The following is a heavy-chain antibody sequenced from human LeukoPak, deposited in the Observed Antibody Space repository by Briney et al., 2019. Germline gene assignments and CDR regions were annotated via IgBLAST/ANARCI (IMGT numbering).Heavy chain of an antibody. D-gene: IGHD3-22*01. CDR3: AKDPPLVVINAPFVH. J-gene: IGHJ4*02. CDR2: ISYDGSNK. CDR1: GFTFSNAW. Sequence: PGGSLRLSCAASGFTFSNAWMSWVRQAPGKGLEWVAVISYDGSNKYYADSVKGRFTISRDNSKNTLYLQMNSLRAEDTAVYYCAKDPPLVVINAPFVHWGQGTLVTVSS. V-gene: IGHV3-30*18.